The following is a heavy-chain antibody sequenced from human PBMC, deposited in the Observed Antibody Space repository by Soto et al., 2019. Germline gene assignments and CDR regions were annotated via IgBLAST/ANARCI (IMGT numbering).Heavy chain of an antibody. J-gene: IGHJ6*02. V-gene: IGHV3-48*02. CDR2: ISSGSITI. CDR1: GFTFSSYS. Sequence: VQLVEYGGGLVQPGGSLRLSCAASGFTFSSYSMNWVRQAPGKGLEWVSYISSGSITIYYADSVKGRFTISRDNAKNSLYLQMNSQRDEDTAVYYCARGGSSADNGMDVWGQGTTVTVSS. D-gene: IGHD3-16*01. CDR3: ARGGSSADNGMDV.